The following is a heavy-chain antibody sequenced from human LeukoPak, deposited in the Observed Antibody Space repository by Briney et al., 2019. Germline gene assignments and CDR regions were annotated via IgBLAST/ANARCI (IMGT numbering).Heavy chain of an antibody. Sequence: GGSLRLSCAASGFTFSSYSMNWVRQPPGKGLEWVSYISSSSYIYYADSVKGRFTISRDNAKNSLYLQMNSLRAEDTAVYYCARDRGAAAGTDYWGQGTLVTVSS. V-gene: IGHV3-21*01. CDR1: GFTFSSYS. CDR3: ARDRGAAAGTDY. J-gene: IGHJ4*02. CDR2: ISSSSYI. D-gene: IGHD6-13*01.